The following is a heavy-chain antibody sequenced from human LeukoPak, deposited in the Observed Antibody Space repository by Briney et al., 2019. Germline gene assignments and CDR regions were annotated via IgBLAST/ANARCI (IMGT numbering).Heavy chain of an antibody. CDR1: GFTFSSYA. Sequence: GGYLRLSCAASGFTFSSYAMSWVRQAPGKGLEWVSAISGSGGSTYYADSVKGRFTISRDNSKNTLYLQMNSLRAEDTAVYYCAKDASRTMVRANWFDPWGQGTLVTVSS. D-gene: IGHD3-10*01. CDR2: ISGSGGST. J-gene: IGHJ5*02. V-gene: IGHV3-23*01. CDR3: AKDASRTMVRANWFDP.